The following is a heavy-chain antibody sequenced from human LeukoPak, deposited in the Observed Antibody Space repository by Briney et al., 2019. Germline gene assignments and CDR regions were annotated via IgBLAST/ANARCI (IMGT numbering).Heavy chain of an antibody. V-gene: IGHV3-7*01. D-gene: IGHD1-14*01. J-gene: IGHJ4*02. CDR2: INQGGSDK. CDR3: TRDRSRAEDD. CDR1: GFTFSGHW. Sequence: GGPLRLSCAASGFTFSGHWMSWVRQAPGRGLEWVANINQGGSDKYYVDSVKGRFTISRDNANNLLYLQMNSLRGEDTAVYYCTRDRSRAEDDWGQGTLVTVSS.